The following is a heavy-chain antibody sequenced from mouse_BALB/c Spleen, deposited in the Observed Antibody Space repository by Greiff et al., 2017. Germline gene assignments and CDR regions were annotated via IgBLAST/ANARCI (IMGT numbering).Heavy chain of an antibody. D-gene: IGHD1-1*01. Sequence: QVQLQQSGAELVRPGTSVKVSCKASGYAFTNYLIEWVKQRPGQGLEWIGVINPGSGGTNYNEKFKGKATLTADKSSSTAYMQLSSLTSDDSAVYFCARKGIYGGYFDYWGQGTTLTVSS. V-gene: IGHV1-54*01. CDR2: INPGSGGT. J-gene: IGHJ2*01. CDR3: ARKGIYGGYFDY. CDR1: GYAFTNYL.